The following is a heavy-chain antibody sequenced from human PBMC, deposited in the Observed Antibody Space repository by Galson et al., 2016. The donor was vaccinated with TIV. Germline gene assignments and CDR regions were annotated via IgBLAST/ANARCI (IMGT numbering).Heavy chain of an antibody. J-gene: IGHJ6*02. CDR1: GYTFNKYG. V-gene: IGHV1-18*01. CDR2: ISAYSGDT. Sequence: SVKVSCKASGYTFNKYGVSWVRQAPGQGLEWMGWISAYSGDTNYAQKFQGRVTMTTDTYTSTAYMDLRSLRSDETAVYYCTRGRGSMPMIPVIDYYFGMDVWGQGTTVTISS. CDR3: TRGRGSMPMIPVIDYYFGMDV. D-gene: IGHD2-21*01.